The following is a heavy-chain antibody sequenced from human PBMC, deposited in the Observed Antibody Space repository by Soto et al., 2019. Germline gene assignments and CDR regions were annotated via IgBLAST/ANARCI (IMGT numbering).Heavy chain of an antibody. CDR3: ARKYGIPVAGTFDS. CDR1: GYSVSDSNW. CDR2: IYNSGST. V-gene: IGHV4-28*01. J-gene: IGHJ4*02. Sequence: SETLSLTCAVSGYSVSDSNWWGWIRQPPGKGLEWMGHIYNSGSTYYKSSLKGRVTMSIDTSKNQFSLRLYSVTAVDTAVYYCARKYGIPVAGTFDSWGQGTLVTVSS. D-gene: IGHD6-19*01.